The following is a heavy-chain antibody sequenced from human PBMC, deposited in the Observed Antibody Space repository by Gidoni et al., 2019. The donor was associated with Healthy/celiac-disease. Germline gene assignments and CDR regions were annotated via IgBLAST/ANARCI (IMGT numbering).Heavy chain of an antibody. CDR3: ARSSVVLRFLEWLYPGYYGMDV. CDR1: TFTSYG. D-gene: IGHD3-3*01. V-gene: IGHV1-18*01. J-gene: IGHJ6*02. Sequence: TFTSYGISWVRQAPGQGLEWMGWISAYNGNTNYAQKLQGRVTMTTDTSTSTAYMELRSLRSDDTAVYYCARSSVVLRFLEWLYPGYYGMDVWGQGTTVTVSS. CDR2: ISAYNGNT.